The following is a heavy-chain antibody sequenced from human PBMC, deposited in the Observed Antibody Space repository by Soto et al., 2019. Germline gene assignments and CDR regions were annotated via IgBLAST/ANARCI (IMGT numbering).Heavy chain of an antibody. CDR2: ISSSGSTL. CDR3: ASSSDARRDLGGDDAFDI. V-gene: IGHV3-11*01. J-gene: IGHJ3*02. D-gene: IGHD7-27*01. CDR1: GFTFSDYY. Sequence: QVQLMESGGDLVKPGGSLRPSCAASGFTFSDYYMSWIRQAPGKGLEWVSYISSSGSTLYYADSVKGRFTISRDNAKNSLYLQMNSLRAEDTAVYYCASSSDARRDLGGDDAFDIWGQGTMVTVSS.